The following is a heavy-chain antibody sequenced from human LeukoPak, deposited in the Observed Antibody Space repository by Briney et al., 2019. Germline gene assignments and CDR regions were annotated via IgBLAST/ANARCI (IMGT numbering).Heavy chain of an antibody. CDR2: IYTSGST. Sequence: PSETLSLTCTVSGGSISSYYWSWIRKPAGKGLEWIGSIYTSGSTNYNPSLKSRVTMSVDTSKNQFSLKLSSVTAADTAVYYCARDTSLFDYWGQGTLVTVSS. CDR1: GGSISSYY. J-gene: IGHJ4*02. CDR3: ARDTSLFDY. D-gene: IGHD2-2*01. V-gene: IGHV4-4*07.